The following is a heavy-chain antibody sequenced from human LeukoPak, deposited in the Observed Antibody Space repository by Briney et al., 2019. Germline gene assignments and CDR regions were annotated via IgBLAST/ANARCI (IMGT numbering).Heavy chain of an antibody. CDR3: AKDKVPYGSGSYYLFDY. D-gene: IGHD3-10*01. V-gene: IGHV3-23*01. CDR1: GFTFSSYA. CDR2: ISGSGGST. J-gene: IGHJ4*02. Sequence: GGSLRLSCAASGFTFSSYAMSWVRQAPGKGLEWVSAISGSGGSTYYADSVKGRFTISRDNSKNTLHLQMNSLRAEDSAVYYCAKDKVPYGSGSYYLFDYWGQGTLVTVSS.